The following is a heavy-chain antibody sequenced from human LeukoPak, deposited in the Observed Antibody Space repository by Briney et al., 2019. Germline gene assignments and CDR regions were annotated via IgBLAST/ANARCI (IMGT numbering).Heavy chain of an antibody. J-gene: IGHJ4*02. CDR2: IGPNGAST. Sequence: GGSLRLSCSTSGFTFSNHFMHWVRQAPGKGLEYVSSIGPNGASTLYADSVKGRFTISRDISKNALYLQLTSLRLEDTALYYCVKDLTGTWSFDYWGQGTLVTVSS. D-gene: IGHD3-9*01. V-gene: IGHV3-64D*06. CDR3: VKDLTGTWSFDY. CDR1: GFTFSNHF.